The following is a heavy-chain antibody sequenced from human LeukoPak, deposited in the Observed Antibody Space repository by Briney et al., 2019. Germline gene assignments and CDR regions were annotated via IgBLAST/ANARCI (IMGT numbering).Heavy chain of an antibody. J-gene: IGHJ4*02. Sequence: PGGSLRLSCAASGFTFNTYTMDWVRQAPGKGLGWVSSISRSSSYIYYSDSVKGRFTMSRDNAKNSLYLQMNSLRAEDTAVYYCARGTLGLNPDIFEEWGQGTLVTVSS. CDR2: ISRSSSYI. D-gene: IGHD7-27*01. V-gene: IGHV3-21*01. CDR1: GFTFNTYT. CDR3: ARGTLGLNPDIFEE.